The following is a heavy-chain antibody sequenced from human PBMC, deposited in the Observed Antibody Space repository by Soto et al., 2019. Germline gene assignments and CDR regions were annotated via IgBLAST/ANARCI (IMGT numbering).Heavy chain of an antibody. CDR1: GYTFTTYD. CDR2: MNPNRTNT. D-gene: IGHD2-2*01. CDR3: VRGGFLSHDHVIIAPATLGFDP. V-gene: IGHV1-8*01. Sequence: VQLMQSGAEVKKPGASVKVSCKASGYTFTTYDINWVRQVPGQGLEWMGWMNPNRTNTGYAEKFQGRVTMTRDTSISTAYMELSSLRYDDTAVYYCVRGGFLSHDHVIIAPATLGFDPWGQGTLVTVSS. J-gene: IGHJ5*02.